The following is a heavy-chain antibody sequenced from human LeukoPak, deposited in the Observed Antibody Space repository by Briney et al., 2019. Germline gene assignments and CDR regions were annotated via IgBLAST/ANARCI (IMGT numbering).Heavy chain of an antibody. Sequence: GGSLRLSCAASGFTFNSYGIHWVRQAPGKGLEWVAFIRYDGSNKYYADSVKGRFTISRDSSENTLYLQMNSLRAEDTAVYYCAKRRASSSWAYYYYYMDVWGKGTTVTVSS. CDR3: AKRRASSSWAYYYYYMDV. J-gene: IGHJ6*03. CDR2: IRYDGSNK. V-gene: IGHV3-30*02. D-gene: IGHD6-6*01. CDR1: GFTFNSYG.